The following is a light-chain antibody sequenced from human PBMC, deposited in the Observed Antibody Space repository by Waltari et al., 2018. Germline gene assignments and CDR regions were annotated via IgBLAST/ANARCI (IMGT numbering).Light chain of an antibody. CDR3: QVYYTNSDHVV. V-gene: IGLV3-21*03. CDR2: DDS. J-gene: IGLJ2*01. CDR1: DVGSKS. Sequence: SYVLTQLPSVSVAPGKTARIICGGKDVGSKSVHWYQQKPGQAPGLIVCDDSERPSGIPARFSGSKSGDTATLTVSRVEAGDEADYYCQVYYTNSDHVVFGGGTKLTVL.